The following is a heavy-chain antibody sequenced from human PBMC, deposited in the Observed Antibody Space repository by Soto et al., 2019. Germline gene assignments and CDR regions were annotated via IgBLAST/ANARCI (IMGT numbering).Heavy chain of an antibody. CDR2: KPYGGST. Sequence: QLQLQESGPGLVKPSETLSLTCTVSSGSIRTPNYYWGWIRQPPGKGLEWIGSKPYGGSTFFNLSHKSRVSITMDTCKNELSLKLSSVTAADPAVYYCATPPGLSTAGSFDWCGQGILGTVSS. CDR1: SGSIRTPNYY. V-gene: IGHV4-39*01. D-gene: IGHD6-19*01. CDR3: ATPPGLSTAGSFDW. J-gene: IGHJ4*02.